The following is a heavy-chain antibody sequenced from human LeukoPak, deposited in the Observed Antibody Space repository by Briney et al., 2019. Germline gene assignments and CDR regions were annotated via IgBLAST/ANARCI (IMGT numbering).Heavy chain of an antibody. J-gene: IGHJ6*02. Sequence: GGSLRLSCAASGFTFSSYAMSWVRQAPGEGLEWVSAISGSGGSTYYADSVKGRFTISRDNSKNTLYLQMNSLRAEDTAVYYCAKQRITIFGVVNYYYGMDVWGQGTTVTVSS. V-gene: IGHV3-23*01. CDR2: ISGSGGST. CDR3: AKQRITIFGVVNYYYGMDV. D-gene: IGHD3-3*01. CDR1: GFTFSSYA.